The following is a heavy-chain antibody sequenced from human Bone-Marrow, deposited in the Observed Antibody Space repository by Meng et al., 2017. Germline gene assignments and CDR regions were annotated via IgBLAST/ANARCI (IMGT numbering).Heavy chain of an antibody. D-gene: IGHD2-15*01. Sequence: VQGVECGGGLVPPGGSLRLSLAASGFTFSSYWMHWVRQAPGKGLVWVSRINSDGSSTSYADSVKGRFTISRDNAKNTLYLQMNSLRAEDTAVYYCARLVVVAAIDYWGQGTLVTVSS. V-gene: IGHV3-74*01. CDR1: GFTFSSYW. CDR2: INSDGSST. CDR3: ARLVVVAAIDY. J-gene: IGHJ4*02.